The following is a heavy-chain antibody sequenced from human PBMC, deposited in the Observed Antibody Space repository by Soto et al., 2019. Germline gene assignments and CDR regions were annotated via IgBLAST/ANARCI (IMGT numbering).Heavy chain of an antibody. J-gene: IGHJ4*02. CDR3: ARVGGFGATTIVY. V-gene: IGHV4-30-4*01. CDR2: IYYSGST. Sequence: SETLSLTCTVSGGSISSGDYYWSWIRQPPGKGLEWIGYIYYSGSTYYNPSLKSRVTISVDTSKNQFSLKLSSVTAADTAVYYCARVGGFGATTIVYWGQGTLLTVS. D-gene: IGHD3-10*01. CDR1: GGSISSGDYY.